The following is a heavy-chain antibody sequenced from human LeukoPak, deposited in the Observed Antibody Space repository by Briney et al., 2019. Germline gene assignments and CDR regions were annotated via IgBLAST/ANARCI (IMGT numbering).Heavy chain of an antibody. J-gene: IGHJ3*02. CDR1: GYTFTSYY. CDR3: ARGAQRNIAVAGVDAFDI. CDR2: INPSGGST. V-gene: IGHV1-46*01. D-gene: IGHD6-19*01. Sequence: VASVKVSCKASGYTFTSYYMHWVRQAPGQGLEWMGIINPSGGSTSYAQKFQGRVTMTRDTSTSTAYMELRSLRSDDTAVYYCARGAQRNIAVAGVDAFDIWGQGTMVTVSS.